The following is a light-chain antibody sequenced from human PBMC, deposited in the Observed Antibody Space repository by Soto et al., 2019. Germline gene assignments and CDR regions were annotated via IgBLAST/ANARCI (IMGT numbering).Light chain of an antibody. J-gene: IGLJ1*01. CDR3: ASLDDSLSAYV. Sequence: QSVLTQPPSASGNPGQRLTISCSGSTSNILRNYVYWYRQFPGTAPRLLISMNDQRPSGVPDRFSGSKSGTSASLAISGLRSEDEADYYCASLDDSLSAYVFGTGTKVAVL. CDR2: MND. V-gene: IGLV1-47*01. CDR1: TSNILRNY.